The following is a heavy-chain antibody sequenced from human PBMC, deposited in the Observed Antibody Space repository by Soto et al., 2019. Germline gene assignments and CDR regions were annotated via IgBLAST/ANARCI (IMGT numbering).Heavy chain of an antibody. Sequence: GGSLTLSCAASGFSFSSYAMSWVRQAPGKGLEWVSAISGSGGSTYYADPVKGRFTISRDNSKNTLYLQMNSLRAEDTAVYYCAKDPRIVVVPAHALIRFDPWGQGTLVTVSS. V-gene: IGHV3-23*01. CDR3: AKDPRIVVVPAHALIRFDP. D-gene: IGHD2-2*01. CDR2: ISGSGGST. J-gene: IGHJ5*02. CDR1: GFSFSSYA.